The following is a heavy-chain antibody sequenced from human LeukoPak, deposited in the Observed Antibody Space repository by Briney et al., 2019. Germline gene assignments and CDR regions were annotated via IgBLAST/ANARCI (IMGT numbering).Heavy chain of an antibody. J-gene: IGHJ4*02. D-gene: IGHD6-25*01. Sequence: QAGGSLRLSCAASGFSFSSHEMNWVRQAPGKGLEWVSYISRTGTYTHYSDSVKGRFTISRDNTRNSVFLQMESLRAEDTALYYCARDVITATDTAFWGQGTLVTVSS. V-gene: IGHV3-48*03. CDR2: ISRTGTYT. CDR3: ARDVITATDTAF. CDR1: GFSFSSHE.